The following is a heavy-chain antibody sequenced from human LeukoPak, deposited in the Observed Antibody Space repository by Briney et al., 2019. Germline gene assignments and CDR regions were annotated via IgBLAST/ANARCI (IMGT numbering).Heavy chain of an antibody. CDR3: ARVGSAAATADY. D-gene: IGHD6-25*01. CDR1: GYTFTTYY. CDR2: INPRGGST. Sequence: ASVKVSCKASGYTFTTYYMHWMRQAPGQGPEWMGIINPRGGSTDYSQKFQGRITMTSDTSTGTVYMELSSLRSDDTAVYFCARVGSAAATADYWGQGALVTVSS. J-gene: IGHJ4*02. V-gene: IGHV1-46*01.